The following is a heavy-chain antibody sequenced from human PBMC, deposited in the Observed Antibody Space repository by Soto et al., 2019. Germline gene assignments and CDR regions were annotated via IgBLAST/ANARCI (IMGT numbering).Heavy chain of an antibody. CDR2: ISYDGSNK. J-gene: IGHJ6*02. V-gene: IGHV3-30*18. CDR1: GFTFSSYG. CDR3: TKDPTAVLRFFGSYGMDV. D-gene: IGHD3-3*01. Sequence: QVQLVESGGGVVQPGRSLRLSCAASGFTFSSYGMHWVRQAPGKGLEWVAVISYDGSNKYYADSVKGRFTISRDNSKNTLYLQMNSLRAEDTAVYYCTKDPTAVLRFFGSYGMDVWGQGTTVIVSS.